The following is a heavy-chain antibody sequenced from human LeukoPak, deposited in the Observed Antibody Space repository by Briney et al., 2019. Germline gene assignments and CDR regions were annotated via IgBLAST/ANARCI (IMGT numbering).Heavy chain of an antibody. D-gene: IGHD3-22*01. J-gene: IGHJ4*02. V-gene: IGHV3-23*01. CDR2: ISDSGANT. CDR3: AREGYYYDSSGYYS. Sequence: GGSLRLSCAASGFTFSTYAMSWVRQAPGKGLEWVSTISDSGANTYYADSVKGRFTISRDNSKNTLYLQMNSLRAEDTAVYYCAREGYYYDSSGYYSWGQGTLVTVSS. CDR1: GFTFSTYA.